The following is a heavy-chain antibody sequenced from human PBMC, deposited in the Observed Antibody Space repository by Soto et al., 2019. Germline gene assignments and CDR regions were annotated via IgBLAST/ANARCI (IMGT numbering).Heavy chain of an antibody. Sequence: GGSLRLSCAASGFMFANYAMGWVRQAPGRGLEWISYISSSGSLIYYADSLKGRSTISRDNAKNSLYLQMNSLRAEDTAVYYCATTVTTVDYWGQGTLVTVSS. CDR3: ATTVTTVDY. D-gene: IGHD4-17*01. V-gene: IGHV3-48*03. CDR1: GFMFANYA. CDR2: ISSSGSLI. J-gene: IGHJ4*02.